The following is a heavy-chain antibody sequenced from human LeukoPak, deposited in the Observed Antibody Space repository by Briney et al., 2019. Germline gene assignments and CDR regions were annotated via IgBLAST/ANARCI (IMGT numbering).Heavy chain of an antibody. V-gene: IGHV1-69*05. J-gene: IGHJ4*02. D-gene: IGHD3-22*01. CDR2: IIPIFGTA. Sequence: SVKVSCKASGGTFSSYVISWVRQAPGQGLEWMGGIIPIFGTANYAQKFQGRVTITTDESTSTAYMELSSLRSEDTAVYYCARSGNHYYDSSGPFDYWGQGTLVTVSS. CDR3: ARSGNHYYDSSGPFDY. CDR1: GGTFSSYV.